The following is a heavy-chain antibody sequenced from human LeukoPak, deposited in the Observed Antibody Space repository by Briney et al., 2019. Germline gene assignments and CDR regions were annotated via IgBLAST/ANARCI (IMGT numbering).Heavy chain of an antibody. V-gene: IGHV3-23*01. J-gene: IGHJ4*02. D-gene: IGHD1-26*01. CDR3: AKPSGSDPVDY. CDR1: GFTLRSYA. Sequence: GGSLRLSCAASGFTLRSYAMSWVRQAPGKGLEWVSAISGSGGSTYCADSVKGRFTISRDKSKNTLYPQMNSLRAEDTAVYYCAKPSGSDPVDYWGQGTLVTVSS. CDR2: ISGSGGST.